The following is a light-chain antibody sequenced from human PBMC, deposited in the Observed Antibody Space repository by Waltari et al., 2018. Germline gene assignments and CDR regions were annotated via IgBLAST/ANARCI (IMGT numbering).Light chain of an antibody. CDR2: AAS. J-gene: IGKJ4*01. CDR3: LQFNSFPLT. V-gene: IGKV1-39*01. CDR1: QSISSY. Sequence: DIQMTQSPSSLSASVGDRVTITCRASQSISSYLNWYQQKPGKAPKLLIYAASSLQSGVPSRFSGSGSGTDFSLTIISLQPEDFATYYCLQFNSFPLTFGGGTKVEIK.